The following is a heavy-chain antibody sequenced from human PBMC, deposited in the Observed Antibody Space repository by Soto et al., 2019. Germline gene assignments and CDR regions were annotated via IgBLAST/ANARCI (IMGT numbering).Heavy chain of an antibody. V-gene: IGHV2-5*02. CDR2: IYWDNDK. J-gene: IGHJ3*01. D-gene: IGHD3-16*01. Sequence: SAPTLVNPTQTLTLTCTFSGFSLYTSGVGVAWIRLTPGKALEWLAIIYWDNDKRYSPSLXSRLAITKDTSKNQVVLTMTNLDPVDTATYYCAHRMITIGGVTALDAFDCWGQGTMVTVAS. CDR1: GFSLYTSGVG. CDR3: AHRMITIGGVTALDAFDC.